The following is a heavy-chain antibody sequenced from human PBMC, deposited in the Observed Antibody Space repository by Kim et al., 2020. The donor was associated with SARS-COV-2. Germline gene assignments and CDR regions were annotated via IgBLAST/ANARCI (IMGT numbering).Heavy chain of an antibody. J-gene: IGHJ5*02. Sequence: SETLSLTCSVSGGSISSGGNFWTWIRQPPAKGLEWIGYISYSGNSHYSPSLRSRVTISLQPSENQFSLELTSVTAADTAVDYCARGEPLGAWGLG. V-gene: IGHV4-31*03. CDR2: ISYSGNS. CDR3: ARGEPLGA. CDR1: GGSISSGGNF.